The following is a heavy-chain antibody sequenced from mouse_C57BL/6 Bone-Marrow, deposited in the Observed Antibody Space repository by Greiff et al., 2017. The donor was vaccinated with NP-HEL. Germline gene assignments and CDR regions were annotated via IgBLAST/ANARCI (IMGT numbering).Heavy chain of an antibody. Sequence: DKFIISRDNAKNTLYLQMSKVRSEDTALYYCARPYDYDVAYAMDYWGQGTSVTVSS. V-gene: IGHV4-1*01. D-gene: IGHD2-4*01. J-gene: IGHJ4*01. CDR3: ARPYDYDVAYAMDY.